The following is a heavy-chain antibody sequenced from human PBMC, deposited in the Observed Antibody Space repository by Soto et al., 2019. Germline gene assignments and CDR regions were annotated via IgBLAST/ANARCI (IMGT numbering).Heavy chain of an antibody. D-gene: IGHD3-10*01. CDR2: ISSSTSTI. Sequence: PGGSLRLSCAASGFIFSSYAMSWVRQAPGKGLEWVSHISSSTSTIYYADSVKGRFTISRDNAKNSLYLQMDSLRNEDTAVYYFSSFFGDDYDSWGQGTLVTVSS. J-gene: IGHJ4*02. CDR1: GFIFSSYA. V-gene: IGHV3-48*02. CDR3: SSFFGDDYDS.